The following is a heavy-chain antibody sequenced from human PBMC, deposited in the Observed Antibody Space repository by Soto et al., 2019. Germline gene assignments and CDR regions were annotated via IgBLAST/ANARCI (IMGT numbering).Heavy chain of an antibody. Sequence: SETLSLTCTVSGGSISSYYWSWIRQPPGKGLERIGYIYYSGSTNYNPSLKSRVTISVDTSKNQFSLKLSSVTAADTAVYYCARQIVVVPAAMHYYYYMDVWGKGTTVTVSS. CDR3: ARQIVVVPAAMHYYYYMDV. CDR2: IYYSGST. J-gene: IGHJ6*03. CDR1: GGSISSYY. D-gene: IGHD2-2*01. V-gene: IGHV4-59*08.